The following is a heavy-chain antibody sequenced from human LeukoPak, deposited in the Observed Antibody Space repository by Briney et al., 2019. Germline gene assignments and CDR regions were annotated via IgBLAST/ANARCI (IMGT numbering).Heavy chain of an antibody. CDR3: ARGGVAARPLYYYYYMDV. V-gene: IGHV1-8*01. D-gene: IGHD6-6*01. Sequence: ASVKVSCKASGYTFTSYDINWVRQATGQGLEWMGWMNPNSGDTGYAQNFQGRVTMTRDTSISTAYMELSSLRSEDTAVYYCARGGVAARPLYYYYYMDVWGKGTTVTVSS. CDR2: MNPNSGDT. CDR1: GYTFTSYD. J-gene: IGHJ6*03.